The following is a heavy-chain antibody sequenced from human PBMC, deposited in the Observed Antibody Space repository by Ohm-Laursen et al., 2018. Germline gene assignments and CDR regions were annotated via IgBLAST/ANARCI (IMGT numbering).Heavy chain of an antibody. CDR2: ISWDGGST. V-gene: IGHV3-43*01. Sequence: SLRLSCAASGFTFADNTMHWARQAPGKGLEWVSLISWDGGSTYYADSVKGRFTISRDNSKNSLYLQMNSLRTEDTALYYCAKEGAHYYGMDVWGQGTTVTGSS. CDR3: AKEGAHYYGMDV. D-gene: IGHD3-16*01. CDR1: GFTFADNT. J-gene: IGHJ6*02.